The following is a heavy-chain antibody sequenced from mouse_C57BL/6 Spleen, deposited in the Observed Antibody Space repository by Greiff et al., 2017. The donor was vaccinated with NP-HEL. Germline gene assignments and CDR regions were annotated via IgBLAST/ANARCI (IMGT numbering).Heavy chain of an antibody. CDR1: GFTFNTYA. D-gene: IGHD1-1*01. V-gene: IGHV10-3*01. J-gene: IGHJ4*01. CDR2: IRSKSSNYAT. CDR3: VRDGYYGREGNYAMDY. Sequence: EVMLVESGGGLVQPKGSLKLSCAASGFTFNTYAMHWVRQAPGKGLEWVARIRSKSSNYATYYADSVKDRFTISRDDSQSMLYLQMNNLKTEDTAMYYCVRDGYYGREGNYAMDYWGQGTSVTVSS.